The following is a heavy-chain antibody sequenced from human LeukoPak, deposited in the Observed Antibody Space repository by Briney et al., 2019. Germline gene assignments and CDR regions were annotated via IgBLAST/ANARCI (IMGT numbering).Heavy chain of an antibody. CDR2: IYYSGNA. V-gene: IGHV4-39*07. J-gene: IGHJ4*02. Sequence: PSETLSLTCTVSGGSISSSNYYWGWIRQPPGKGLEWIGNIYYSGNAYYNPSLKSRVTISVDTSKNQFSLKLSSVTAADTAVYYCARRRLYPVVHYYGRFDYWGQGTLVTVSS. CDR1: GGSISSSNYY. D-gene: IGHD2-2*02. CDR3: ARRRLYPVVHYYGRFDY.